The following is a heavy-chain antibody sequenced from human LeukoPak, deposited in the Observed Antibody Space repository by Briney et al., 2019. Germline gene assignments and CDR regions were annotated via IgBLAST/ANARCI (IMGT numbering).Heavy chain of an antibody. CDR1: GYTFTNYD. J-gene: IGHJ4*02. D-gene: IGHD7-27*01. CDR2: MSPNNGNT. V-gene: IGHV1-8*01. CDR3: ASNPPRTGDFNY. Sequence: GASVKVSCKTSGYTFTNYDINWVRQATGQGLEWMGWMSPNNGNTGYAQKFQGRVTMTRDTSINTAYMELSSLRSEDTAVYYCASNPPRTGDFNYWDQGALVTVSS.